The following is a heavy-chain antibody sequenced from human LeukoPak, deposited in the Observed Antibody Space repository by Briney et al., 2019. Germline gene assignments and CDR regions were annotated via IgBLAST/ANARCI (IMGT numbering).Heavy chain of an antibody. J-gene: IGHJ6*03. CDR3: ARDDVVPAALWSYMDV. CDR1: GFTVSSNY. Sequence: GGSLRLSCAASGFTVSSNYMSWVRQAPGKGLEWVSSISSSSSYIYYADSVKGRFTISRDNAKNSLYLQMNSLRAEDTAVYYCARDDVVPAALWSYMDVWGKGTTVTVSS. D-gene: IGHD2-2*01. CDR2: ISSSSSYI. V-gene: IGHV3-21*01.